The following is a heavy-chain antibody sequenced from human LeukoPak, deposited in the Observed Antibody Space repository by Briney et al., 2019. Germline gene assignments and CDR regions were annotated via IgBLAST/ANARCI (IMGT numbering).Heavy chain of an antibody. J-gene: IGHJ6*03. V-gene: IGHV1-69*05. CDR1: GGTFSSYA. CDR2: IIPIFGTA. D-gene: IGHD1-26*01. Sequence: GASVKVSCKASGGTFSSYAISWVRQAPGQGLEWMGGIIPIFGTANYAQKFQGRVTITTDESTSTAYMELSSLRSEDTAVYYCARLLSEVNSGSYLDYYYYMDVWGKGTTVTVSS. CDR3: ARLLSEVNSGSYLDYYYYMDV.